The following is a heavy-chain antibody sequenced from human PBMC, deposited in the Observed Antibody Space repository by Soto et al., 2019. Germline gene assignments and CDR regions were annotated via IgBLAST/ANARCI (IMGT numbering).Heavy chain of an antibody. D-gene: IGHD3-3*01. J-gene: IGHJ5*02. CDR3: ARDSYSRYYDFWSGSVNYNWFDP. CDR1: GYTFTGYY. Sequence: GASVKVSCKASGYTFTGYYMHWVRQAPGQGLEWMGWINPNSGGTNYAQKLQGRVTMTTDTSTSTAYMELRSLRSDDTAVYYCARDSYSRYYDFWSGSVNYNWFDPWGQGTLVTVSS. V-gene: IGHV1-2*02. CDR2: INPNSGGT.